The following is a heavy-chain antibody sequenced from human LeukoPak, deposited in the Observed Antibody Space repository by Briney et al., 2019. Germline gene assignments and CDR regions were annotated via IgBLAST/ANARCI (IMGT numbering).Heavy chain of an antibody. J-gene: IGHJ6*02. CDR1: GYTFTSYG. Sequence: SVKVSCKASGYTFTSYGISWVRQAPGQGLEWVGWISAYNGNTNYAQKLQGRVTMTTDTSTSTGYMDLRSLRSDDTAVYYCARARADYYYYGMDVWGQGTTVTVPS. CDR3: ARARADYYYYGMDV. CDR2: ISAYNGNT. V-gene: IGHV1-18*01.